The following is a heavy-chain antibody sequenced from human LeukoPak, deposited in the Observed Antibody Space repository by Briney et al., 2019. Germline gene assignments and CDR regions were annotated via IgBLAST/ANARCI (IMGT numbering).Heavy chain of an antibody. J-gene: IGHJ3*02. V-gene: IGHV4-4*09. CDR2: IYTSGST. Sequence: SETLSLTCTVSGGSISSYYWSWIRQPPGKGLEWIGYIYTSGSTNYNPSLKSRVTISVDTSKNQFSLKLSSVTAADTAVYYCARTDYGLPYYYDSSGYPVGAFDIWGQGTMVTVSS. CDR1: GGSISSYY. CDR3: ARTDYGLPYYYDSSGYPVGAFDI. D-gene: IGHD3-22*01.